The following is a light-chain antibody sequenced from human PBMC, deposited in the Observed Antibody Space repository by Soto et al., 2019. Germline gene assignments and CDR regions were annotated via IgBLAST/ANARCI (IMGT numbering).Light chain of an antibody. J-gene: IGKJ2*01. Sequence: EVVMTQSPATLSVSPGERATLSCRASQSISTNLAWYQQKPGQAPRLLIYGAFTRATGIPARFSGDGSGTEFTLTISSLQSEDSAVYICQQYKTCPPYTFGQGTKLEIK. CDR3: QQYKTCPPYT. CDR1: QSISTN. CDR2: GAF. V-gene: IGKV3-15*01.